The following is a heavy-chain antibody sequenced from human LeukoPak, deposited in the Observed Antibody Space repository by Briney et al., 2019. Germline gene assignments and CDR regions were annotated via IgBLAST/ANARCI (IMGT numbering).Heavy chain of an antibody. D-gene: IGHD3-10*01. Sequence: KPSETLSLTCTVSDDSITIYYWTWIRQPPGKGLEWIGYIDHTGSTNYNPSLNSRVTISRDTSKNHFSLKLSSVTAADTAVYYCAGGGGSYYGSGSYYHYYYYYMDVWGKGTTVTISS. J-gene: IGHJ6*03. CDR3: AGGGGSYYGSGSYYHYYYYYMDV. V-gene: IGHV4-59*01. CDR2: IDHTGST. CDR1: DDSITIYY.